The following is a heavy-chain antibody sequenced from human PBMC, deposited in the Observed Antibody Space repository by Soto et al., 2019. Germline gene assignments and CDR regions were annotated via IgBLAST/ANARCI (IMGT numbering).Heavy chain of an antibody. CDR1: GGSISSGGYY. CDR2: IYYSGST. CDR3: ARDVRRIAAAGTRFFDY. Sequence: QVQLQESGPGLVKPSQTLSLTCTVSGGSISSGGYYWSWIRQHPGKGLEWIGYIYYSGSTYYNPSLKSRVTISVDTSKNQFSLKLSSVTAADTAVYYCARDVRRIAAAGTRFFDYWGQGTLVTVSS. V-gene: IGHV4-31*03. D-gene: IGHD6-13*01. J-gene: IGHJ4*02.